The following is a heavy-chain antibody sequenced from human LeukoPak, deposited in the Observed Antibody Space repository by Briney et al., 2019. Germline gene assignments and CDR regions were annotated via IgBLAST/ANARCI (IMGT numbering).Heavy chain of an antibody. CDR1: GGSISSGDYY. J-gene: IGHJ3*02. V-gene: IGHV4-30-4*08. D-gene: IGHD2-2*01. Sequence: SQTLSLTCTVSGGSISSGDYYWSWIRQPPGKGLEWIGCIYYSGSTYYNPSLKSRVTISVDTSKNQFSLKLSSVTAADTAVYYCARGYCSSTSCYPANDAFDIWGQGTMVTVSS. CDR3: ARGYCSSTSCYPANDAFDI. CDR2: IYYSGST.